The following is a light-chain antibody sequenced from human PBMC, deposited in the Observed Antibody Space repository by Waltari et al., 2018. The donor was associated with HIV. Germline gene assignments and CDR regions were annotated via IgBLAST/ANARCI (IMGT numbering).Light chain of an antibody. CDR3: HVWDTISDHVV. V-gene: IGLV3-21*04. Sequence: SYVLTQPPSVSVAPGKTAKITCVGNNIGTKSVHWYQQKPDQAPVLVIYYNADRPSGIPERFSGSNSGNTATLTINGVEAGDEADYYCHVWDTISDHVVFGGGSKLTVL. CDR2: YNA. J-gene: IGLJ2*01. CDR1: NIGTKS.